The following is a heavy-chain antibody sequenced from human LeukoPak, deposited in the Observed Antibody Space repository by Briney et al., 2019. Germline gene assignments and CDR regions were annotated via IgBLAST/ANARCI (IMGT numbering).Heavy chain of an antibody. CDR1: GFTFSSYA. CDR3: AKGYCSSTSCYVGILDY. D-gene: IGHD2-2*01. J-gene: IGHJ4*02. Sequence: GRSLRLSCAASGFTFSSYAMTWVRQAPGKGLEWVSAISGSGGSTYYADSVKGRFTISRDNSKNTLYLQMNSLRAEDTAVYYCAKGYCSSTSCYVGILDYWGQGTLVTVSS. V-gene: IGHV3-23*01. CDR2: ISGSGGST.